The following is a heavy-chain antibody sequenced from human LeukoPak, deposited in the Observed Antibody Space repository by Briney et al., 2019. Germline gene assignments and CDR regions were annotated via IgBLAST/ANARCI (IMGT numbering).Heavy chain of an antibody. V-gene: IGHV1-8*01. D-gene: IGHD3-22*01. CDR1: GYTFTSYD. CDR3: ARVHRPPVTYYYDSSGHGGFDY. CDR2: MNPNSGNT. Sequence: GASVKLSCKASGYTFTSYDINWVRQATGQGLEWMGWMNPNSGNTGYAQKFQGRVTMTRNTSISTAYMELSSLRSEDTAVYYCARVHRPPVTYYYDSSGHGGFDYWGQGTLVTVSS. J-gene: IGHJ4*02.